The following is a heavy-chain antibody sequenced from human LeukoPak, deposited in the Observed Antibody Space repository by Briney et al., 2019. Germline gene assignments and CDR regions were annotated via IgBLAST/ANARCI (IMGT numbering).Heavy chain of an antibody. V-gene: IGHV1-69*05. CDR2: IIPIFGTA. Sequence: SVKVSCXASGGTFSSYAISWVRQAPGQGLEWMGRIIPIFGTANYAQKFQGRVTITTDESTSTAYMELSSLRSEDTAVYYCARSRGYCGGDCRLDYWGQGTLVTVSS. CDR1: GGTFSSYA. J-gene: IGHJ4*02. D-gene: IGHD2-21*02. CDR3: ARSRGYCGGDCRLDY.